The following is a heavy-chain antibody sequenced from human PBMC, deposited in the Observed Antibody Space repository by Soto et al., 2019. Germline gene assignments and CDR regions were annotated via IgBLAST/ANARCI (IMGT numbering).Heavy chain of an antibody. CDR1: GFSLRTTGVG. CDR2: IYWNDDK. V-gene: IGHV2-5*01. D-gene: IGHD3-16*01. CDR3: AHTWGLPFDY. J-gene: IGHJ4*02. Sequence: QITLKESGPTLVEPTQTLTLTCTYSGFSLRTTGVGVGWIRQPPGKALEWLGIIYWNDDKRYSPSLKTRFTLTSDISKSQVVRTMTNTDPFDTATYDCAHTWGLPFDYWGQGTLVIVSS.